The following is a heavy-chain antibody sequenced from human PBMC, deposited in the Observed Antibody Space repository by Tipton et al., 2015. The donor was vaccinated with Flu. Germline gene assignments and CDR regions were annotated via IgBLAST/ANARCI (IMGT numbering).Heavy chain of an antibody. CDR3: ARATYYYDSSGNTVAYFGY. Sequence: QSGAEVKKPGSSVKVSCKASGGTFSSYAISWVRQAPGQGLEWMGGIIPILGIANYAQKFQGRVTITADKSTSTAYMELSSLRSEDTAVYYCARATYYYDSSGNTVAYFGYWGQGTLVTVSS. D-gene: IGHD3-22*01. CDR2: IIPILGIA. V-gene: IGHV1-69*04. CDR1: GGTFSSYA. J-gene: IGHJ4*02.